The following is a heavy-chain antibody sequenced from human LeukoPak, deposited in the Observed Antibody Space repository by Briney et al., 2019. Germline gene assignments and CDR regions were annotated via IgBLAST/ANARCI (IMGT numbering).Heavy chain of an antibody. CDR3: AKLSDSSGYYSYFDY. CDR1: GFTFRSYA. D-gene: IGHD3-22*01. CDR2: ISYDGNNK. V-gene: IGHV3-30-3*02. Sequence: GGSLRLSCAASGFTFRSYAMHWVRQAPGKGLEWMAVISYDGNNKYYADSVKGRFTISRDNSKNTLYLQMNSLRAEDTAVYYCAKLSDSSGYYSYFDYWGQGTLVTVSS. J-gene: IGHJ4*02.